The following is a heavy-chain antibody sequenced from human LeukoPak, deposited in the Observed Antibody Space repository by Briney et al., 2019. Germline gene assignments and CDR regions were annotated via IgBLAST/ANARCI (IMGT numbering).Heavy chain of an antibody. CDR3: ARARTVDTAMTYYFDY. D-gene: IGHD5-18*01. Sequence: ASVKVSCKASGGTFSSYAISWGRQAPGQRLEWMGRIIPILGIANYAQKFQGRVTITADKSTSTAYMELSSLRSEDTAVYYCARARTVDTAMTYYFDYWGQGTLVTVSS. V-gene: IGHV1-69*04. CDR2: IIPILGIA. CDR1: GGTFSSYA. J-gene: IGHJ4*02.